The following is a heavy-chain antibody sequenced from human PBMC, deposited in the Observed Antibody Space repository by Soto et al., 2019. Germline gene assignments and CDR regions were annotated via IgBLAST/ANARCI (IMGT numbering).Heavy chain of an antibody. D-gene: IGHD3-3*01. CDR3: ARLDFWRGYRFDP. J-gene: IGHJ5*02. CDR1: GGSFSGYY. Sequence: SETLSLTCAVYGGSFSGYYWSWIRQPPGKGLEWIGEINHSGSTNYNPSLKSRVTISVDTSKNQFSLKLSSVTAADTAVYYCARLDFWRGYRFDPWGQGTLVTVSS. V-gene: IGHV4-34*01. CDR2: INHSGST.